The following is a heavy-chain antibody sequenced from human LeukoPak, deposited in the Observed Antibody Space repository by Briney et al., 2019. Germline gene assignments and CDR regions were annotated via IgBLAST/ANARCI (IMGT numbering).Heavy chain of an antibody. CDR1: GYSIISGYS. V-gene: IGHV4-38-2*02. D-gene: IGHD2-2*02. CDR3: ARAYCSSTSCYTEGWFDP. J-gene: IGHJ5*02. Sequence: PSETLSLTCTVSGYSIISGYSWEWIRQPPGKGLEWIGSFHYSGSTYYNPSLMSRVTIPGDTSKNQFSLRLSSATAADTAVYYCARAYCSSTSCYTEGWFDPWGQGTLVTVSS. CDR2: FHYSGST.